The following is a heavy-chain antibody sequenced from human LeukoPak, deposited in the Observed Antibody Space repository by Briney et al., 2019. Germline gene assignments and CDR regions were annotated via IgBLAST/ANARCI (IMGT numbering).Heavy chain of an antibody. CDR1: GFTFSSYS. CDR3: ARRKDSDY. Sequence: VGSLRLSCAASGFTFSSYSMNWVRQAPGKGLECVSYISVSSSTTYYADSVKGRFTISRDKVKNSLYLQMYSVRDEDTAVYYCARRKDSDYWGQGTLVTVSA. CDR2: ISVSSSTT. D-gene: IGHD1-14*01. V-gene: IGHV3-48*02. J-gene: IGHJ4*02.